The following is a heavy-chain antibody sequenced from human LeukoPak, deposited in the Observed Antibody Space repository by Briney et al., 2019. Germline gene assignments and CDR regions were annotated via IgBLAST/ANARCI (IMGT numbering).Heavy chain of an antibody. Sequence: ASVTVSCKASGYTFTSYDINWVRQATGQGLEWMGWMNPNSGNTGYAQKFQGRVTITRNTSISTAYMELSSLRSEDTAVYYCARVGTWDNWNVDYWGQGTLVTVSS. CDR3: ARVGTWDNWNVDY. CDR1: GYTFTSYD. D-gene: IGHD1-1*01. V-gene: IGHV1-8*03. CDR2: MNPNSGNT. J-gene: IGHJ4*02.